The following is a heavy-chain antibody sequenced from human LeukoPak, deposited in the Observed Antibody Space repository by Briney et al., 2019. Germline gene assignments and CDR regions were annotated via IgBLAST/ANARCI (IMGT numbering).Heavy chain of an antibody. CDR1: GGSMSSGSYY. D-gene: IGHD5-24*01. J-gene: IGHJ6*03. CDR3: ARSRDGYGPEDYYYYMDV. CDR2: IYTSGST. Sequence: PSQTLSLTCTVSGGSMSSGSYYWSWLRRPGGKGLEWIGRIYTSGSTNYNPSLKSRVTISVDTSKNQFSLKLSSVTAADTAVYYGARSRDGYGPEDYYYYMDVWGKGTTVTVSS. V-gene: IGHV4-61*02.